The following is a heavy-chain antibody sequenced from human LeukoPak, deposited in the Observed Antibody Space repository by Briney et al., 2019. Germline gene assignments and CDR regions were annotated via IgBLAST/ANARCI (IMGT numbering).Heavy chain of an antibody. Sequence: GASLRLSCAASGFTFSSYAMNWVRQAPGKGLEWVSGISGSSASTYHADSVKGRFTISRDNSKNTLFLQMNSLRAEDTAVYYCAKAYYDFWSGYFDYWGQGTLVTVSS. CDR1: GFTFSSYA. D-gene: IGHD3-3*01. CDR2: ISGSSAST. CDR3: AKAYYDFWSGYFDY. J-gene: IGHJ4*02. V-gene: IGHV3-23*01.